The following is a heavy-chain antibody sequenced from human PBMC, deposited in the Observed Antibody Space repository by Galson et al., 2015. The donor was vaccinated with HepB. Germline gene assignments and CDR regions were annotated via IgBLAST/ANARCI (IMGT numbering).Heavy chain of an antibody. D-gene: IGHD3-9*01. V-gene: IGHV3-30-3*01. CDR3: ARPYYDILTGYYSYFDY. J-gene: IGHJ4*02. CDR2: ISYDGSNK. Sequence: SLRLSCAASGFTFSSYAMHWVRQAPGKGLEWVAVISYDGSNKYYADSVKGRFTISRDNSKNTLYLQMNSLRAEDTAVYYCARPYYDILTGYYSYFDYWGQGTLVTVSS. CDR1: GFTFSSYA.